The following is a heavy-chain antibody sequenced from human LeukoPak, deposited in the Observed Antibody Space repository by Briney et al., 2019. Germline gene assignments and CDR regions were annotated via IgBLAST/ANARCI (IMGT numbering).Heavy chain of an antibody. CDR3: ATSWYNWDFDY. V-gene: IGHV3-11*04. Sequence: GGSLRLSCAASGFTFSDYYMSWIRQAPGKGLEWVSYINTNSRTIYYADSVRGRFTISRDTAKSSVFLQMNSLRAEDTAVYYCATSWYNWDFDYWGQGTLVTVSS. J-gene: IGHJ4*02. D-gene: IGHD1-20*01. CDR2: INTNSRTI. CDR1: GFTFSDYY.